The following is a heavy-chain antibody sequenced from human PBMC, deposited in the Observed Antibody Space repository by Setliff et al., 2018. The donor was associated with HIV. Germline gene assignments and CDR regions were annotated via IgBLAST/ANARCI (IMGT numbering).Heavy chain of an antibody. D-gene: IGHD3-9*01. V-gene: IGHV1-69*10. CDR2: IVPAIGIT. Sequence: SVKVSCKASGYSFSNYAIHWVRQAPGQGLEWLGGIVPAIGITNYAQKFQGRVTFIADKSTSTAYMELSSLRSEDTAVYYCARTYYDSLTGYYSTFGYWGQGTLVTVSS. J-gene: IGHJ4*02. CDR3: ARTYYDSLTGYYSTFGY. CDR1: GYSFSNYA.